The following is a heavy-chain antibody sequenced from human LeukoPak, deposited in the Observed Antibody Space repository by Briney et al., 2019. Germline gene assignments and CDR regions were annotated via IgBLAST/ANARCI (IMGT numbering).Heavy chain of an antibody. J-gene: IGHJ4*02. D-gene: IGHD2-21*02. CDR1: GFSLSTSGMC. Sequence: SGPALVKPTQTLTLTCTFSGFSLSTSGMCVSWIRQPPGKALEWLARIGWDDDKYYSTSLKTRLTISKDTSKNRVVLTMTNMDPVDTATYYCARIGGGDWRIDYWGQGTLVTVSS. CDR2: IGWDDDK. CDR3: ARIGGGDWRIDY. V-gene: IGHV2-70*11.